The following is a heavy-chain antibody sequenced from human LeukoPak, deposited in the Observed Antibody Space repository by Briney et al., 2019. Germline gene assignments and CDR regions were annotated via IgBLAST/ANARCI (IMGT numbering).Heavy chain of an antibody. CDR2: ISWDGSST. D-gene: IGHD3-10*01. Sequence: GGSLRLSCAASGFTFDDYAMHWVRQAPGKGLEWVSLISWDGSSTYYADSVKGRFTISRDNSKNSLYLQMNSLRAEDTALYYCAKAGDPTHYYYMDVWGKGTTVTVSS. V-gene: IGHV3-43D*04. CDR1: GFTFDDYA. CDR3: AKAGDPTHYYYMDV. J-gene: IGHJ6*03.